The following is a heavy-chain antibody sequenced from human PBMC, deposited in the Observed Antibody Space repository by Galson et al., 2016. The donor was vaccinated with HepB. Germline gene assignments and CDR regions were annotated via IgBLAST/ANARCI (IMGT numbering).Heavy chain of an antibody. CDR1: GGTFSNYA. J-gene: IGHJ4*02. Sequence: SVKVSCKASGGTFSNYAITWVRQAPGQGLEWMGGIVPTFGKTDYAQKFQGRITMTRDTSTSTVYMELSSLRYEDTAVYFCARDPDDYGDYCFDYWGQGTLVTVSS. D-gene: IGHD4-17*01. CDR3: ARDPDDYGDYCFDY. CDR2: IVPTFGKT. V-gene: IGHV1-69*05.